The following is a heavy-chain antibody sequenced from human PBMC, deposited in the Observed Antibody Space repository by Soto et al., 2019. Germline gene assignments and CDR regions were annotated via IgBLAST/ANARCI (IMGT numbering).Heavy chain of an antibody. CDR2: IYYSGST. V-gene: IGHV4-59*01. CDR3: ARVGSIAYGGYYFDY. J-gene: IGHJ4*02. D-gene: IGHD6-6*01. CDR1: GGSISSYY. Sequence: PSETLSLTCTVSGGSISSYYWSWIRQPPGKGLEWIGYIYYSGSTNYNPSLKSRVTISVDTSKNQFSLKLSSVTAADTAVYYCARVGSIAYGGYYFDYWGQGTLVTVSS.